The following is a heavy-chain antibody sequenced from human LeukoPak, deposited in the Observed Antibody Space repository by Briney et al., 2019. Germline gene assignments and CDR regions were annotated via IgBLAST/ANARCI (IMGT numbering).Heavy chain of an antibody. V-gene: IGHV4-59*01. J-gene: IGHJ5*02. CDR1: GGAISSYY. D-gene: IGHD3-16*02. Sequence: SETLSLTCTVAGGAISSYYWSWIRQPPGKGLEWIGYIYYSGSSKYNPSLKSRDTISVDTSKNQFSLKLSSVTAADTAVYYCARFIDEIDNWFAPGGKETLVTVSS. CDR3: ARFIDEIDNWFAP. CDR2: IYYSGSS.